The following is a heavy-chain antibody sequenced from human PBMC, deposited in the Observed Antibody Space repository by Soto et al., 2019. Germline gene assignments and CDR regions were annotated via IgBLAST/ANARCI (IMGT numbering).Heavy chain of an antibody. CDR3: ARAHLFDY. CDR2: INAYNANT. J-gene: IGHJ4*02. Sequence: RASVKVSCKASGYTFTTYDINWVRQAPGQGLEWMGRINAYNANTNYAQKLQGRVTMTTDTSTSTAYMELRSLRSDDTAVYYCARAHLFDYWGQGTQVTVSS. CDR1: GYTFTTYD. V-gene: IGHV1-18*01.